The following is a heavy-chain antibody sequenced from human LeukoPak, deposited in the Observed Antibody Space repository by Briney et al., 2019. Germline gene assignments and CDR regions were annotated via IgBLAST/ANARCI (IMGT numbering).Heavy chain of an antibody. J-gene: IGHJ6*03. CDR3: AGVRRYSSSWTDYYYYMDV. CDR1: GGSISSYY. V-gene: IGHV4-59*01. Sequence: SETLSLTCTVSGGSISSYYWSWIRQPPGKGLEWIGYIYYSGSTNYNPSLKSRVTISVDTSKNQFSLKLSSVTAADTAVYYCAGVRRYSSSWTDYYYYMDVWGKGTTVTVSS. CDR2: IYYSGST. D-gene: IGHD6-13*01.